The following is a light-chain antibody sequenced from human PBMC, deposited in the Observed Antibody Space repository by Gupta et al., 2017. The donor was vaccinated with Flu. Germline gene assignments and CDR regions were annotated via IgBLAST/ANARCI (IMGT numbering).Light chain of an antibody. V-gene: IGLV3-19*01. J-gene: IGLJ1*01. CDR2: GKN. CDR3: NSRDSSGNLYV. Sequence: SSELTQDPAVSVALGQTVRITCQDDSLRTYYASWYQQRPGQAPVLVIYGKNDRPSGIPDRFSGPRSGNTASLTITGAQAEDEADYYCNSRDSSGNLYVCGTGTKVTV. CDR1: SLRTYY.